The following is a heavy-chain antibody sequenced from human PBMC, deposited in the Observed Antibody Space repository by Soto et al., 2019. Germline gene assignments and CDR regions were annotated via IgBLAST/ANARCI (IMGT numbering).Heavy chain of an antibody. CDR3: AKVASYDYVWGSYRYFDY. V-gene: IGHV3-23*01. CDR2: ISGSGGST. CDR1: GFTFSSYA. Sequence: EVQLLESGGGLVQPGGSLRLSCAASGFTFSSYAMSWVRQAPGKGLEWVSAISGSGGSTYYADSVKVRFTISRDNSKNTLYLQMNSLRAEDTAVYYCAKVASYDYVWGSYRYFDYWGQGTLVTVSS. J-gene: IGHJ4*02. D-gene: IGHD3-16*02.